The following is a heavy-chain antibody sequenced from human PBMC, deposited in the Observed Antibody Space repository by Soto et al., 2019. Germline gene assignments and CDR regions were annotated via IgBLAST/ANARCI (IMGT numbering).Heavy chain of an antibody. CDR1: GFSFSTSA. CDR2: ISGNGGLT. J-gene: IGHJ4*02. V-gene: IGHV3-23*01. Sequence: GGSLRLSCAASGFSFSTSAMSWVRQAPGKGLEWVAAISGNGGLTYYADSMKGRFAISRDNSKNTLYLQMNNLRADDTALYYCARETSFYYGSGSDYWGQGTLVTVSS. CDR3: ARETSFYYGSGSDY. D-gene: IGHD3-22*01.